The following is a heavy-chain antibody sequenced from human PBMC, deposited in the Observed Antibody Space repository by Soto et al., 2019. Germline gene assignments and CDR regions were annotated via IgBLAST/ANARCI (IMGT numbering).Heavy chain of an antibody. CDR2: INGRSDTI. J-gene: IGHJ4*02. V-gene: IGHV3-11*01. Sequence: QVHLVESGGALVKPGGSLRLSCAASGFIFSDHYMSWIRQAPGKGLEWISYINGRSDTIYYSKSVQGRFTISRDNGKNSLDLQMDSLRADDTAVYYCASVSYYDSRGYARRLTNATFDHWGQGILVTGSS. CDR3: ASVSYYDSRGYARRLTNATFDH. CDR1: GFIFSDHY. D-gene: IGHD3-22*01.